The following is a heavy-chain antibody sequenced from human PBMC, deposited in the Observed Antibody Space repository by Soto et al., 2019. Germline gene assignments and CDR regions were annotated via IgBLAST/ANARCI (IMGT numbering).Heavy chain of an antibody. D-gene: IGHD4-17*01. V-gene: IGHV1-69*06. Sequence: ASVKVSCKASGGTFSTSSINWLRQAPGQRPEWMGNILPIFGTADYAQKFQDRVTITADKSTDTAYMELRSLFSEDTAVYYCARGHEYGGNSDDFDIWGQGTVVTVSS. CDR3: ARGHEYGGNSDDFDI. CDR1: GGTFSTSS. J-gene: IGHJ3*02. CDR2: ILPIFGTA.